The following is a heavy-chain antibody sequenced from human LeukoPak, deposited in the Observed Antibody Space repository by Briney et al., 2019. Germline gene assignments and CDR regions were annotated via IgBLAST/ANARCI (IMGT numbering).Heavy chain of an antibody. CDR3: AKDLGGPYYYDSSGYGD. V-gene: IGHV3-23*01. CDR1: GFTFSTYA. Sequence: GGSLRLSCAASGFTFSTYAMSWVRQAPGKGLEWVSAISGGGGTTYYADSVKGRFTISRDNSKNTLYLQMNSLRAEDTAVYYCAKDLGGPYYYDSSGYGDWGQGTLVTVSS. CDR2: ISGGGGTT. J-gene: IGHJ4*02. D-gene: IGHD3-22*01.